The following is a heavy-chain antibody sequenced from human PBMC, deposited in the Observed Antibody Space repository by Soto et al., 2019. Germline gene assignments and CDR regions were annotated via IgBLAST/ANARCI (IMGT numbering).Heavy chain of an antibody. CDR3: ARVGIVVVNTKSPADFFDY. CDR2: IYYSGST. Sequence: QVQLQESGPGLVKPSQTLSLTCTVSGGSISSGGYYWSWIRQHPGKGLEWIGYIYYSGSTYYNPSLKSRVTISVDTSKNQFSLKLSSVTAADTAVYYCARVGIVVVNTKSPADFFDYWGQGTLVTVSS. J-gene: IGHJ4*02. V-gene: IGHV4-31*03. CDR1: GGSISSGGYY. D-gene: IGHD3-22*01.